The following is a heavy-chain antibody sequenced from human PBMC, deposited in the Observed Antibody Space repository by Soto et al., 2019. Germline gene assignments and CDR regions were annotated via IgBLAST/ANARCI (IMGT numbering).Heavy chain of an antibody. V-gene: IGHV3-30*18. J-gene: IGHJ4*02. CDR3: AKGFRNYWAFDY. D-gene: IGHD1-7*01. Sequence: QVHLVESGGGVVQPGRSLRLSGEASGFSFSTYGMHWVRQAPGKGLEWVAFISNDGSNKYYADSVKGRFTISRDNSKNTLYLQMNRLIAEDTAVYYCAKGFRNYWAFDYWGQGTLVTVSS. CDR1: GFSFSTYG. CDR2: ISNDGSNK.